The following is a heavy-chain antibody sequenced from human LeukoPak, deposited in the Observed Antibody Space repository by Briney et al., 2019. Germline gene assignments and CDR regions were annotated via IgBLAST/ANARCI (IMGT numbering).Heavy chain of an antibody. Sequence: GGSLRLSCTASGFTFGDYAMSWFRQAPGKGLEWVGFIRSKAYGGTTEYAASVKGRFTISRDESKSIAYLQMNSLKTEDTAVYYCTRESPGGVGDYWGQGTLVTVSS. J-gene: IGHJ4*02. D-gene: IGHD3-10*01. CDR1: GFTFGDYA. CDR2: IRSKAYGGTT. V-gene: IGHV3-49*03. CDR3: TRESPGGVGDY.